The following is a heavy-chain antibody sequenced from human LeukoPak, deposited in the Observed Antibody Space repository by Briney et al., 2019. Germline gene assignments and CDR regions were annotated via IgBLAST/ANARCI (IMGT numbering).Heavy chain of an antibody. CDR1: GYSFSTYW. Sequence: GESLKISCKGLGYSFSTYWIGWVRQMPGKGLEWMGIIYPGDSDTRYGPSLQGQVTISADKSISTAYLQWSSLKASDTAMYYCVRLVYYYYMDVWGKGTTVIVSS. CDR3: VRLVYYYYMDV. J-gene: IGHJ6*03. CDR2: IYPGDSDT. V-gene: IGHV5-51*01.